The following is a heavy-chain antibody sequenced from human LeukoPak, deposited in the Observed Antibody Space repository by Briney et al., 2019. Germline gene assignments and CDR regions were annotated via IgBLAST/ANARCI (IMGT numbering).Heavy chain of an antibody. CDR3: ARDRGYYGSGSHDF. Sequence: GGSLRLSCAASGFTFSSCGMHWVRQAPGKGLEWVVVIWYDGNNKYYADSVKGRFTISRDNSKNTVYLQMNSLRAEDTAVYYCARDRGYYGSGSHDFWGQGTLVTVSS. V-gene: IGHV3-33*01. CDR2: IWYDGNNK. D-gene: IGHD3-10*01. J-gene: IGHJ4*02. CDR1: GFTFSSCG.